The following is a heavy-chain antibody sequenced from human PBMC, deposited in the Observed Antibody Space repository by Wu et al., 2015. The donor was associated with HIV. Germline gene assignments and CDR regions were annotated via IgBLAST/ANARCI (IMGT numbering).Heavy chain of an antibody. J-gene: IGHJ1*01. Sequence: QVQLVQSGAEVKKPGASVKVSCKASGYTFTGYYMHWVRQAPGHGLEWMGWINPNSGRTKYAQKFQDRVTMTRDTFNSTAYMEVRRLRSDDTAVYYCAREVYGSGSYSKFLQQWGQGTLVTVFS. CDR1: GYTFTGYY. V-gene: IGHV1-2*02. CDR2: INPNSGRT. CDR3: AREVYGSGSYSKFLQQ. D-gene: IGHD3-10*01.